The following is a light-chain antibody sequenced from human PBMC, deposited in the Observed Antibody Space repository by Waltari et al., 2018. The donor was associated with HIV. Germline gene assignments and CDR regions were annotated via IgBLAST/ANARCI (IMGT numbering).Light chain of an antibody. V-gene: IGKV3-20*01. J-gene: IGKJ2*01. Sequence: IVLTQSPGTLSLSPGERATLSCRASQSVSSNDLAWYQEKPGQPPRLRIYDASSRAYGIPDRFSGSGSGTDFTLTISSLEPEDFARYYCQQYGSSSPNTFGQGTKVEI. CDR1: QSVSSND. CDR2: DAS. CDR3: QQYGSSSPNT.